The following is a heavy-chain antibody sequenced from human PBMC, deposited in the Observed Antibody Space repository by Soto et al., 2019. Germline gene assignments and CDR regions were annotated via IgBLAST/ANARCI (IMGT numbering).Heavy chain of an antibody. V-gene: IGHV4-4*02. CDR2: IYHGGSN. CDR3: AWLTSSHGVDA. CDR1: GGSISSANW. J-gene: IGHJ6*02. Sequence: SETLSLTCAVSGGSISSANWWTWVRQPPGKGLEWIGGIYHGGSNSNNASIKSRVTLSLNKIKKHFCLNLTSVSAAHTAFYYCAWLTSSHGVDAWGQGTTVPVSS. D-gene: IGHD3-22*01.